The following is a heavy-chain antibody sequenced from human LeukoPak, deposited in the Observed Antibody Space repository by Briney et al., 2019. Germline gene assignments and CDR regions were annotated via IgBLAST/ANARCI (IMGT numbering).Heavy chain of an antibody. J-gene: IGHJ4*02. CDR3: ARLWRAAIDY. V-gene: IGHV4-38-2*01. D-gene: IGHD1-1*01. CDR2: LYHSDSA. Sequence: SETLSLTCAVSGYSISNGYYWVWIRQPPGRGLEWIGSLYHSDSAYYNTSLKSRATISADTSKNQFSLKLTSVTAADTAVYFCARLWRAAIDYGGQGTLVAVSS. CDR1: GYSISNGYY.